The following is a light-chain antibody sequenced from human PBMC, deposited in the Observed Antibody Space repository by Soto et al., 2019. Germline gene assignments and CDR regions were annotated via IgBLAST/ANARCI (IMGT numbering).Light chain of an antibody. V-gene: IGLV2-14*03. J-gene: IGLJ1*01. CDR1: STDIGRYNY. CDR2: DVS. Sequence: QSLLTQPASVSGSPGQSITISCTGTSTDIGRYNYVSWYQQHPGKAPKLMIYDVSNRPSGVSNRFSGSKSGNTASLTISGLQAEDEADYYCSSYTSSSTYVLGTGTKVTVL. CDR3: SSYTSSSTYV.